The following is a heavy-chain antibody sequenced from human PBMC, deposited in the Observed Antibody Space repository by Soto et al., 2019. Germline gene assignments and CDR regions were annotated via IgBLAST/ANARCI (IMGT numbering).Heavy chain of an antibody. J-gene: IGHJ4*02. CDR3: ARSGLLLLSFDY. D-gene: IGHD2-15*01. CDR1: GFTFSSYS. Sequence: EVQLVESGGGLVKPGGSLRLSCAASGFTFSSYSMNWVRQAPGKGLEWVSSISSSSSYIYYADSVKGRFTISRDNAKNSLYLQMNSLRAEDTAVYYCARSGLLLLSFDYWGQGTLVTVSS. V-gene: IGHV3-21*01. CDR2: ISSSSSYI.